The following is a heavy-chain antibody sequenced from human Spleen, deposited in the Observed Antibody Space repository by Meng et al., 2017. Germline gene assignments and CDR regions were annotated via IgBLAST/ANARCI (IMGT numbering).Heavy chain of an antibody. V-gene: IGHV3-23*01. CDR2: IGGRNSWT. J-gene: IGHJ4*02. D-gene: IGHD1-14*01. CDR1: GFAFRDSE. CDR3: AKAKTYTSDLEY. Sequence: GESLKISCATSGFAFRDSEMNWVRQAPGKGLEWVSGIGGRNSWTHYGPSVKGRFTISRDTSKNTLFLQMDSLRAEDTAVYYCAKAKTYTSDLEYWGQGTLVTVSS.